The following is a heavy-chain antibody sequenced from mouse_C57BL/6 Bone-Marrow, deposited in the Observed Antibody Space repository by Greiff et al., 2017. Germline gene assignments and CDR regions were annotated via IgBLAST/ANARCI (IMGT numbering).Heavy chain of an antibody. J-gene: IGHJ3*01. Sequence: VQLQPPGAELVKPGASVKLSCKASGYTFTSYWMHWVKQRPGQGLEWIGMIHPNSGSTNYNEKFKSKATLTVDKSSSTAYMQLSSLTSEDSAVYYCARFGDYVPFAYWGQGTLVTVSA. D-gene: IGHD2-4*01. V-gene: IGHV1-64*01. CDR3: ARFGDYVPFAY. CDR1: GYTFTSYW. CDR2: IHPNSGST.